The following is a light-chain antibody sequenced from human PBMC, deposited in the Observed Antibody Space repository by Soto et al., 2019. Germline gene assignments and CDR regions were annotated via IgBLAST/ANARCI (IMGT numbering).Light chain of an antibody. Sequence: EVVLTQSPATLSLSPGERATLSCRASQNVRAFLDWYQQKPGQAPRLLIYGASSRATGIPDRFSGSGSGTDFTLTISRLEPEDFAVFYCQQYGTSPPTFGQGTKVDIK. CDR3: QQYGTSPPT. CDR2: GAS. J-gene: IGKJ1*01. V-gene: IGKV3-20*01. CDR1: QNVRAF.